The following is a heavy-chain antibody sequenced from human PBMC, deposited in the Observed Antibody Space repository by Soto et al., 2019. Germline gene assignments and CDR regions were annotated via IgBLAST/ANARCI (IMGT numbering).Heavy chain of an antibody. Sequence: GQLVQSGADVKKPGASVKVSCKDSGYTFTSYGISWVRQSPGQGLECMGWICADSGNTNYAQKLQGRVTMTTDTSTSTAYMELRSLRSDDTAVYYCAREQAVSSNGNYGTDYWGQGTLVTVSS. CDR2: ICADSGNT. CDR1: GYTFTSYG. V-gene: IGHV1-18*01. J-gene: IGHJ4*02. CDR3: AREQAVSSNGNYGTDY. D-gene: IGHD3-10*01.